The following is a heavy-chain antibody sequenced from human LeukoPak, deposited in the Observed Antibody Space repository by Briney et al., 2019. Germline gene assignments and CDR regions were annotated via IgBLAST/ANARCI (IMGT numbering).Heavy chain of an antibody. V-gene: IGHV1-46*01. CDR2: INPSGGST. J-gene: IGHJ4*02. D-gene: IGHD3-10*01. CDR1: GYTFTNYY. Sequence: ASVKVSCKASGYTFTNYYIHWVRQAPGQGLECMGIINPSGGSTSYAQKFQGRVTMTRDMSTSTVYMELSSLRSEDTAVYYCARPASEVWFGEFLNFDYWGQGTLVTVSS. CDR3: ARPASEVWFGEFLNFDY.